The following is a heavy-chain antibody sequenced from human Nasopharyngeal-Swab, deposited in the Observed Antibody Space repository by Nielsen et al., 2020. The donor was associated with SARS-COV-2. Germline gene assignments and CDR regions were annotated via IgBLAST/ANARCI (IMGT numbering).Heavy chain of an antibody. J-gene: IGHJ6*02. V-gene: IGHV3-21*01. D-gene: IGHD7-27*01. Sequence: GGSLRLSYAASGFTFSSYSMNWVRQAPGKGLEWVSSISSSSSYIYYADSVKGRFTISRDNAKNSLYLQMNSLRAEDTAVYYCARDRGTGDSYYYYGMDVWGQGTTVTVSS. CDR1: GFTFSSYS. CDR3: ARDRGTGDSYYYYGMDV. CDR2: ISSSSSYI.